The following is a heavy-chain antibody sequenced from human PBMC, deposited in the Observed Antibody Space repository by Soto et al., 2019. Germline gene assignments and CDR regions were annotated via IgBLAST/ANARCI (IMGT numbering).Heavy chain of an antibody. CDR2: ISESGDNT. CDR1: GFSFSSSA. J-gene: IGHJ5*02. D-gene: IGHD5-18*01. Sequence: PGGSLRLSCAASGFSFSSSAMSWVRQAPGKGLEWVSAISESGDNTFYADSVKGRFTISRENSNSALYLQMDTLRAEDTALYFCAKGGYTYGLDPWGQGTLVTVSS. V-gene: IGHV3-23*01. CDR3: AKGGYTYGLDP.